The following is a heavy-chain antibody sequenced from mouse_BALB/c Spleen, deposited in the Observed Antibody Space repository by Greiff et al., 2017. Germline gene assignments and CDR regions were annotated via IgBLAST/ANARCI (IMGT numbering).Heavy chain of an antibody. V-gene: IGHV2-9*02. CDR1: GFSLTSYG. J-gene: IGHJ4*01. D-gene: IGHD1-1*01. Sequence: VQLVESGPGLVAPSQSLSITCTVSGFSLTSYGVHWVRQPPGKGLEWLGVIWAGGSTNYNSALMSRLSISKDNSKSQVFLKMNSLQTDDTAMYYCARAPYYGSSYDAMDYWGQGTSVTVSS. CDR3: ARAPYYGSSYDAMDY. CDR2: IWAGGST.